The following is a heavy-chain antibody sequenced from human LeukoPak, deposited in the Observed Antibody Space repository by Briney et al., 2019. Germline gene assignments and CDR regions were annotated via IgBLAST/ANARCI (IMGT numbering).Heavy chain of an antibody. Sequence: GGSRRLSCSASGFSFSRFAMTWVRQLPGRGLEWVSSISGNGHQTYYADSVKGRFSVSRDNSKNILYLQMDSLRDDGSALYYCAKDANYYDSSGYLIPFDYWGQGTLVTVSS. CDR1: GFSFSRFA. CDR3: AKDANYYDSSGYLIPFDY. CDR2: ISGNGHQT. D-gene: IGHD3-22*01. V-gene: IGHV3-23*01. J-gene: IGHJ4*02.